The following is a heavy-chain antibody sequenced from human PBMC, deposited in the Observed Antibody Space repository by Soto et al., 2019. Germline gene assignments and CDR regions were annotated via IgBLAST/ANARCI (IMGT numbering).Heavy chain of an antibody. Sequence: QVQLVQSGAEVKKPGSSVKVSCKDSGGTFSTYSMFWVRQAPGQGLEWMGRIIPMLGVRNYAQRFQARVTITADTSTATVHMELSSLRSGDTALYYCTIGSWSGEVFDIWGQGTMVTVSS. CDR3: TIGSWSGEVFDI. CDR1: GGTFSTYS. D-gene: IGHD2-21*01. J-gene: IGHJ3*02. V-gene: IGHV1-69*02. CDR2: IIPMLGVR.